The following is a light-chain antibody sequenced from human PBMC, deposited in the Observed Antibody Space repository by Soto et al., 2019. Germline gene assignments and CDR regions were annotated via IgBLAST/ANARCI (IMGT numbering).Light chain of an antibody. CDR1: QSVTSNY. CDR2: HSS. CDR3: QQYSWSPLT. V-gene: IGKV3-20*01. J-gene: IGKJ3*01. Sequence: EIVLTQSPGTLSLSPGERATLSCRASQSVTSNYLAWYQQKPGQAPRLLIYHSSSRATGIPDRFSGSGSGTDFTLTISRLEPEYFAVYYCQQYSWSPLTFGPGTKVDIK.